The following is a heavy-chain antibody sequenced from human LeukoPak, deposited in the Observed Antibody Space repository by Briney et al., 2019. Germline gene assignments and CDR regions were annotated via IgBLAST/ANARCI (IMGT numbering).Heavy chain of an antibody. CDR3: ARDQMDLLWFGESLSPFDY. V-gene: IGHV1-18*01. Sequence: ASVKVSCKASGYTFTSYGISWVRQAPGQGLEWMGWISPYNGNTNYAQKLQGRVTMTTDTSTGTAYMELRSLRSDDTAVYYCARDQMDLLWFGESLSPFDYWGQGTLVTVSS. CDR1: GYTFTSYG. J-gene: IGHJ4*02. D-gene: IGHD3-10*01. CDR2: ISPYNGNT.